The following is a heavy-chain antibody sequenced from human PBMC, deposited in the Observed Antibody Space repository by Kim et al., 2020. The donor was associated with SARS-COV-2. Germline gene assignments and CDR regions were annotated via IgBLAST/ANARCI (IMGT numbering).Heavy chain of an antibody. V-gene: IGHV4-39*01. J-gene: IGHJ6*02. D-gene: IGHD6-6*01. CDR3: AKRPAARGMGCMDV. Sequence: NPSLKSRVTISVDTSKNQFSLKLSSVTAADTAVYYCAKRPAARGMGCMDVWGQGTTVTVSS.